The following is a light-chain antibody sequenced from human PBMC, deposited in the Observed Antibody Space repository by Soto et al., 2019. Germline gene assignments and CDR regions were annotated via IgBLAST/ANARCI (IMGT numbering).Light chain of an antibody. CDR2: AAS. Sequence: ESVLTQSPATLSLSPGERATLSCRASQSVSSDLAWYQQKPGQAPRLLIYAASNRATDIPARFSGSGSGTDFTLTISSLPSEDFAVYYCQQRSNWPPYTFGQGTKLEIK. V-gene: IGKV3-11*01. CDR3: QQRSNWPPYT. CDR1: QSVSSD. J-gene: IGKJ2*01.